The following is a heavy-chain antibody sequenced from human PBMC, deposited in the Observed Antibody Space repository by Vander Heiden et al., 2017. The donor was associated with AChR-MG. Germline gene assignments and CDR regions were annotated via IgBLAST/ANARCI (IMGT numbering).Heavy chain of an antibody. Sequence: QVQLVQSGAEVKKPGSSVKVSCKASGGTFSSYAISWVRQAPGQGLEWMGGIIPIFGTANYAQKFQGRVTITADKSTSTAYMELSSLRSEDTAVYYCARMRYFDWLFGYYYGMDVWGQGTTVTVSS. D-gene: IGHD3-9*01. J-gene: IGHJ6*02. V-gene: IGHV1-69*06. CDR3: ARMRYFDWLFGYYYGMDV. CDR2: IIPIFGTA. CDR1: GGTFSSYA.